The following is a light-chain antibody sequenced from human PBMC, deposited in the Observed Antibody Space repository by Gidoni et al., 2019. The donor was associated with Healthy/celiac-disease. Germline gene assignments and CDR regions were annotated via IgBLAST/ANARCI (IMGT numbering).Light chain of an antibody. Sequence: DIQMTQSPSSLSASVGDRVTITCRASQSISSYLNWYQQKPGKAPKLLIYAASILHSGVPSRFSGSGSGTYFTLTISSLQPEDFATYYCQQSYSTLVTFGQGTKVEIK. J-gene: IGKJ1*01. CDR3: QQSYSTLVT. CDR1: QSISSY. V-gene: IGKV1-39*01. CDR2: AAS.